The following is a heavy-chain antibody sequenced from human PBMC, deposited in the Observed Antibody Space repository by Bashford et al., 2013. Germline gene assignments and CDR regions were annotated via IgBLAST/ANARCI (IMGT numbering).Heavy chain of an antibody. CDR3: SRDWKF. V-gene: IGHV3-48*01. J-gene: IGHJ4*02. Sequence: VRQAPGEGLEWVSYISSSSSTVYYTDSVKGRFTISRDNAKNSLYLQMNSLRAEDTAVYFCSRDWKFWGQGTLVTVSS. CDR2: ISSSSSTV. D-gene: IGHD1-1*01.